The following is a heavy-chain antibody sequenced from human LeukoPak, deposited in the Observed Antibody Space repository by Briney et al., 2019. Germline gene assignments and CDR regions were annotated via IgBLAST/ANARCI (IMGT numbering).Heavy chain of an antibody. V-gene: IGHV4-34*01. Sequence: PETLSLTCAVSDVSFTNYYWTWIRQSPGKGLEWLGEISHTGNTHYNPSLKSRVTVSVDISADMSTTRVSLKLSSVTAADTAVYYCARGEQLVYYFDYWGQGTLVTVSS. CDR3: ARGEQLVYYFDY. D-gene: IGHD6-13*01. CDR2: ISHTGNT. CDR1: DVSFTNYY. J-gene: IGHJ4*02.